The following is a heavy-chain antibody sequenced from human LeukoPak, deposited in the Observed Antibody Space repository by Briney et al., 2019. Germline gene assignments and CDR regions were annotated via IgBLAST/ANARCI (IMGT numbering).Heavy chain of an antibody. Sequence: ASVKVSCKASGGTFSSYAISWVRQAPGQGLEWMGWINPNSGGTNYAQKFQGRVTMTRDTSISTAYMELSRLRSDDTAVYYCARDCSGGSCYSGYFQHWGQGTLVTVSS. CDR1: GGTFSSYA. D-gene: IGHD2-15*01. V-gene: IGHV1-2*02. CDR3: ARDCSGGSCYSGYFQH. CDR2: INPNSGGT. J-gene: IGHJ1*01.